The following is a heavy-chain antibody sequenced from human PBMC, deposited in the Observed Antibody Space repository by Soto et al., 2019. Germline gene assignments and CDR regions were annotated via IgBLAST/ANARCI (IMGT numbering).Heavy chain of an antibody. CDR3: ARANTPQWLHHWFDP. CDR2: IYHSGST. Sequence: QVQLQESGPGLVKPSGTLSLTCAVSGGSISSSNWWSWVRQPPGKGLEWIGEIYHSGSTNYNPSLKSRVTISVDKSKNQFSLKLSSVTAADTAMYYCARANTPQWLHHWFDPWGQGTLVTVSS. CDR1: GGSISSSNW. V-gene: IGHV4-4*02. D-gene: IGHD6-19*01. J-gene: IGHJ5*02.